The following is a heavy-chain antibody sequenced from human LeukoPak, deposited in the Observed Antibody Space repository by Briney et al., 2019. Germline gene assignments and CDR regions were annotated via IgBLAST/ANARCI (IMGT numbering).Heavy chain of an antibody. D-gene: IGHD3-22*01. CDR1: GFTVSSNY. CDR2: IYSGGST. J-gene: IGHJ4*02. Sequence: GGSLRLSCAASGFTVSSNYMSWVRQAPGKGLEWVSVIYSGGSTYYADSVKGRFTISRDNSKNTLYLQMNSLRAEDTAVYYCAKQTGPVVVITYFDYWGQGTLVTVSS. CDR3: AKQTGPVVVITYFDY. V-gene: IGHV3-66*04.